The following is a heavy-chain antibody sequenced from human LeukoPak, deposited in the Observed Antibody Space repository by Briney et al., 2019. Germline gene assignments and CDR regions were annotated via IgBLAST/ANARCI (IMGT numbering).Heavy chain of an antibody. V-gene: IGHV3-74*01. Sequence: HSGGSLRPSCAVSGFTFNSYWMDWVRQAPGKGLVWVSRISSDGSNTAYADSVKGRFTISRDNAKNTLYLQMSSLRAEDTAVYYCAKRGDGGAWYDYWGQGTLVIVSS. CDR2: ISSDGSNT. CDR1: GFTFNSYW. J-gene: IGHJ4*02. D-gene: IGHD6-19*01. CDR3: AKRGDGGAWYDY.